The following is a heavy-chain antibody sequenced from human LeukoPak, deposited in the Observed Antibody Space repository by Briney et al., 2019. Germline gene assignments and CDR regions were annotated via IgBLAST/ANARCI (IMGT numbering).Heavy chain of an antibody. CDR3: ARESQRYAAV. CDR1: GGTFTSFG. CDR2: IIPMFGTA. D-gene: IGHD5-12*01. V-gene: IGHV1-69*01. Sequence: SAKVSCKASGGTFTSFGITWVRQAPGQGLEWMGGIIPMFGTANYAQKFQGRVTITSDDSTSTAYMELSSLRSEDTAVYYCARESQRYAAVWGQGTTVTVSS. J-gene: IGHJ6*02.